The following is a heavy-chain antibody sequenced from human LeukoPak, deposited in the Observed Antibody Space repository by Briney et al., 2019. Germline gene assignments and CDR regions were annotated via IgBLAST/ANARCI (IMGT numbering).Heavy chain of an antibody. CDR3: ARELARPYCGGDCSVSFLRGVWIDY. J-gene: IGHJ4*02. D-gene: IGHD2-21*02. V-gene: IGHV1-69*04. CDR1: GGTFSSYA. Sequence: ASVKVSCKASGGTFSSYAISWVRQAPGQGLEWMGRIIPILGIANYAQKFQGRVTITADKSTSTAYMELSSLRSEDTAVYYCARELARPYCGGDCSVSFLRGVWIDYWGQGTLVTVSS. CDR2: IIPILGIA.